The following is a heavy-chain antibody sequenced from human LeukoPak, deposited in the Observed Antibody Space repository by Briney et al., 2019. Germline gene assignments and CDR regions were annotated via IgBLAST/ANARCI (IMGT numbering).Heavy chain of an antibody. CDR3: ARVRGSYSSDY. CDR2: ISKDGRTV. Sequence: PGGSLRLSCAASGFTFSDYYMSWIRQAPGRGLEWVSFISKDGRTVSYADSVKGQFIISRDNSKNSLYLQMNSLTADDTAVYFCARVRGSYSSDYWGQGTLVTVSS. J-gene: IGHJ4*02. D-gene: IGHD5-12*01. V-gene: IGHV3-11*01. CDR1: GFTFSDYY.